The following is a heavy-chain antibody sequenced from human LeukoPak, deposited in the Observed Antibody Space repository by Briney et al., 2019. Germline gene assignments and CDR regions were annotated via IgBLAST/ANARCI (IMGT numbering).Heavy chain of an antibody. J-gene: IGHJ4*02. CDR3: AKGVYYDFWSGYYQDY. D-gene: IGHD3-3*01. Sequence: GGSLRLSCAASGFTFSSYAMSWVRQAPGKGLVWVSPISGSGGSTYYADSVKGRFTISRDNSKNTLYLQMNSLRAEDTAVYYCAKGVYYDFWSGYYQDYWGQGTLVTVSS. V-gene: IGHV3-23*01. CDR2: ISGSGGST. CDR1: GFTFSSYA.